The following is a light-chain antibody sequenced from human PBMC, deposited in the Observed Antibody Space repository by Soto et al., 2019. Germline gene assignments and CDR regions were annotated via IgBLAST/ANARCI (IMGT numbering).Light chain of an antibody. CDR3: SSYTSDFRRV. Sequence: QSVLTQPASVSGSPGQSITISCTGTSSDVGDYKSVSWYQQHPGKAPKLMIYEVSNRPSGISDRFSGSKSGSTASLTISGLQAEDEADYYCSSYTSDFRRVFGTGTKLTVL. CDR1: SSDVGDYKS. J-gene: IGLJ1*01. V-gene: IGLV2-14*01. CDR2: EVS.